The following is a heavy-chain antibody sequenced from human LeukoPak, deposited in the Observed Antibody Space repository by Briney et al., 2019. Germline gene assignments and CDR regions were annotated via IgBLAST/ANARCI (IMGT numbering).Heavy chain of an antibody. J-gene: IGHJ2*01. CDR1: GFTFSSYG. D-gene: IGHD3-3*02. CDR2: IYSGGST. V-gene: IGHV3-53*04. Sequence: GGSLRLSCAASGFTFSSYGMHWVRQAPGKGLEWVSVIYSGGSTYYADSVKGRFTISRHNSKNTLYLQMNSLRAEDTAVYYCARDNTFAHFDLWGRGTLVTVSS. CDR3: ARDNTFAHFDL.